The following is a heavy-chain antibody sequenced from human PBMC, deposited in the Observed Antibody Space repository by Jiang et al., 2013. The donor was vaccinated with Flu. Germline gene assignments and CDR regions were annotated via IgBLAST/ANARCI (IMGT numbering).Heavy chain of an antibody. CDR3: AREKLWYYDILTGLGHDYYYMDV. V-gene: IGHV3-11*05. CDR2: ISSSSSYT. Sequence: VQLLESGGGLVKPGGSLRLSCAASGFTFSDYYMSWIRQAPGKGLEWVSYISSSSSYTNYADSVKGRFTISRDNAKNSLYLQMNSLRAEDTAVYYCAREKLWYYDILTGLGHDYYYMDVWGKRDHGHRLL. J-gene: IGHJ6*03. D-gene: IGHD3-9*01. CDR1: GFTFSDYY.